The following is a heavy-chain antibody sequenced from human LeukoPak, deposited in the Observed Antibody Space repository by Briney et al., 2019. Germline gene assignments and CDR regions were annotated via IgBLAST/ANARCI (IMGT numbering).Heavy chain of an antibody. J-gene: IGHJ3*02. V-gene: IGHV1-69*13. CDR3: ARDAGGGYENAFDI. Sequence: SVKVSCKASGGTFSSYAISWVRQAPGQGLEWMGGISPIFGTANYAQKFQGRVTITADESTSTAYMELSSLRSEDTAVYYCARDAGGGYENAFDIWGQGTMVTVSS. CDR2: ISPIFGTA. CDR1: GGTFSSYA. D-gene: IGHD5-12*01.